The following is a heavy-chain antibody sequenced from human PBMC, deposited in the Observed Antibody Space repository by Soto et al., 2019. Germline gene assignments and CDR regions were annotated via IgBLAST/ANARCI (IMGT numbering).Heavy chain of an antibody. CDR2: IYYSGST. CDR1: GFTFSSYA. D-gene: IGHD5-18*01. Sequence: GSLRLSCAASGFTFSSYAMSWVRQAPGKGLEWIGYIYYSGSTNYNPSLKSRVTISVDTSKNQFSLKLSSVTAADTAVYYCARGRIQRWYPFDYWGQGTLVTVSS. V-gene: IGHV4-59*01. CDR3: ARGRIQRWYPFDY. J-gene: IGHJ4*02.